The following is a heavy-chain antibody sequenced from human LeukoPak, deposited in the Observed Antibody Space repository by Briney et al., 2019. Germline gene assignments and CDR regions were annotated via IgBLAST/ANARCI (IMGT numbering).Heavy chain of an antibody. J-gene: IGHJ2*01. D-gene: IGHD1-26*01. CDR3: ARTSYLYWYFDL. CDR1: GFTFSDYY. CDR2: ISSSGSTI. Sequence: GGSLRLSCAATGFTFSDYYMSWIRQAPGKGLEWVSYISSSGSTIYYADSVKGRFTISRDNAKNSLYLQMNSLRAEDTAVYYCARTSYLYWYFDLWGRGTLVTVSS. V-gene: IGHV3-11*01.